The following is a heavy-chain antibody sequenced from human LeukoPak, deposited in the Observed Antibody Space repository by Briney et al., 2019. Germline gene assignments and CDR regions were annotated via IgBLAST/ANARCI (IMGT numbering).Heavy chain of an antibody. D-gene: IGHD6-13*01. CDR1: GFTFSSYA. CDR2: ISSNGGST. Sequence: GGSLRPSCSASGFTFSSYAMHWVRQAPGKGLEYVSAISSNGGSTYYADSVKGRFTISRDNSKNTLYLQMSSLRAEDTAVYYCARDIATAGHLAFDYWGQGILVTVSS. V-gene: IGHV3-64D*09. J-gene: IGHJ4*02. CDR3: ARDIATAGHLAFDY.